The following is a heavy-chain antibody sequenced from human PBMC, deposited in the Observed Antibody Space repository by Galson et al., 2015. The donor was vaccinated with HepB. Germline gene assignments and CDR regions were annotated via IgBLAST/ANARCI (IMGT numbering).Heavy chain of an antibody. CDR2: IYYSGST. J-gene: IGHJ6*02. Sequence: TLSLTCTVSGGSVSSGSYYWSWIRQPPGKGLEWIGYIYYSGSTNYNPSLKSRVTISVDTSKNQFSLKLSSVTAADTAVYYCARETYGSGSYFGKYGMDVWGQGTTVTVSS. CDR1: GGSVSSGSYY. D-gene: IGHD3-10*01. V-gene: IGHV4-61*01. CDR3: ARETYGSGSYFGKYGMDV.